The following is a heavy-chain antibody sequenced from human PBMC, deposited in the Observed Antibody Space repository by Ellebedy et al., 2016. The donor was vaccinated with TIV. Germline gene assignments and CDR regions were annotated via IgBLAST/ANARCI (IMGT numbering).Heavy chain of an antibody. D-gene: IGHD3-22*01. J-gene: IGHJ4*02. Sequence: GGSLRLSXAASGFTFSSYGMHWVRQAPGKGLEWVAVIWYDGSNKYYADSVKGRFTISRDNSKNTLYLQMNSLRAEDTAVYYCAREPLFPGYYDNIGSIDYWGQGTLVTVSS. CDR2: IWYDGSNK. V-gene: IGHV3-33*01. CDR1: GFTFSSYG. CDR3: AREPLFPGYYDNIGSIDY.